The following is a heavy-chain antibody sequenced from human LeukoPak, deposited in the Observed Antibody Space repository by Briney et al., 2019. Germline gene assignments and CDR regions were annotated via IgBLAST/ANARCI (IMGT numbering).Heavy chain of an antibody. CDR1: GGSISSGSYY. V-gene: IGHV4-61*02. Sequence: SQTLSLTCTVSGGSISSGSYYWSWIRQPAGKGLEWIGRIYTSGSTNYNPSLKSRVTISVDTSKNQFSLKLSSVTAADTAVYYCASGVVVPASFDYWGQGTLVTVSS. CDR3: ASGVVVPASFDY. J-gene: IGHJ4*02. D-gene: IGHD2-2*01. CDR2: IYTSGST.